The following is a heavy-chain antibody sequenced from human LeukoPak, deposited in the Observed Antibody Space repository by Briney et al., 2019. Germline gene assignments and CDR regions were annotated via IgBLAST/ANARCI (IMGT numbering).Heavy chain of an antibody. CDR1: GGTFSSYA. Sequence: GSSVKVSCKASGGTFSSYAISWLRQAPGQGLEWMGGIIPIFGTANYAQKFQGRVTITADESTSTAYMELSSLRSEDTAAYYCARAPKYDFWSGYYDYWGQGTLVTVSS. CDR3: ARAPKYDFWSGYYDY. D-gene: IGHD3-3*01. CDR2: IIPIFGTA. J-gene: IGHJ4*02. V-gene: IGHV1-69*01.